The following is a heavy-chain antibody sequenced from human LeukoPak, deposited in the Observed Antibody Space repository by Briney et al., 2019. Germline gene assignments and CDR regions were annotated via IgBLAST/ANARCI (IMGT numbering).Heavy chain of an antibody. Sequence: GGSLRLSCAASGFTFSNYWMHWFRQAPGKGLVWVSRINYDGSTNYADSVKGRFTISRDNARNTLYMQMNSLRAEDTAVYYCVRGCSSSSCYPFDYWGQGTLVSVSS. J-gene: IGHJ4*02. CDR1: GFTFSNYW. CDR3: VRGCSSSSCYPFDY. CDR2: INYDGST. D-gene: IGHD2-2*01. V-gene: IGHV3-74*01.